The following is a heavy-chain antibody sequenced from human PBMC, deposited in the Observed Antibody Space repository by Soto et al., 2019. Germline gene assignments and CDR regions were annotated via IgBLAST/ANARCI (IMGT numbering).Heavy chain of an antibody. CDR3: SRGGGGFDY. CDR1: GFTFSSHW. J-gene: IGHJ4*02. CDR2: VHSGGAVT. V-gene: IGHV3-74*01. Sequence: GGSLRLSCVASGFTFSSHWMHWVRQAPGRGLEWVSVVHSGGAVTTYADSVKGRFTISRDDPKNSLYLQMNSLRAEDTAVYYCSRGGGGFDYWGQGTLVTVSS. D-gene: IGHD3-16*01.